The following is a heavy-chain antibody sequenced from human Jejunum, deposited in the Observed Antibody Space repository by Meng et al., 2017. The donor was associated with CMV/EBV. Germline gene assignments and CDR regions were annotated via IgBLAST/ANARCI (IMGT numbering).Heavy chain of an antibody. Sequence: EVQLVESGGXXXXXGXSLXVSCADSGFAFSSYYMNWVRQAAGRGLEWVSSISSSSAYIYYADSLKDRFTVSRDNAKNSLYLQMNSLRGEDTAVYYCARVGKAGGIEYWGQGTLGTVSS. CDR3: ARVGKAGGIEY. V-gene: IGHV3-21*01. CDR2: ISSSSAYI. J-gene: IGHJ4*02. CDR1: GFAFSSYY. D-gene: IGHD3-16*01.